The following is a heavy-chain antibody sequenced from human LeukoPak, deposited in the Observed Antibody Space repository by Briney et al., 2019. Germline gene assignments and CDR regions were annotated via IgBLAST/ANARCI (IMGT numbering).Heavy chain of an antibody. D-gene: IGHD3-3*02. CDR3: ARGPPHYY. CDR1: GGSFSGYY. V-gene: IGHV4-34*01. CDR2: INHSGST. J-gene: IGHJ4*02. Sequence: SETLSLTCAVYGGSFSGYYWSWIRQPSGKGLEWIGEINHSGSTNYNPSLKSRVTISVDTSKNQFSLKLSSVTAADTAVYYCARGPPHYYWGQGTLVTVSS.